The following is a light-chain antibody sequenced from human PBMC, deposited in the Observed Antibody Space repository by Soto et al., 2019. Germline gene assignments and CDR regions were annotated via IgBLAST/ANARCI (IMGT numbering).Light chain of an antibody. Sequence: ETVLTQSPSTRTLSLGERATLSCWASQSQSVNLIWYQQKPGQAPRLLIYDASSRATGIPARFSGSGFGTDFTLIINSLEPEDFAVYYCQQCGNWPLTFGGGTKVEI. J-gene: IGKJ4*01. CDR2: DAS. V-gene: IGKV3-11*01. CDR3: QQCGNWPLT. CDR1: QSQSVN.